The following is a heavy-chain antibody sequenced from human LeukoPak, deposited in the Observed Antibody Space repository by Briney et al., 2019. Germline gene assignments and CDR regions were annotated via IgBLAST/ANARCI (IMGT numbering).Heavy chain of an antibody. D-gene: IGHD2-15*01. V-gene: IGHV4-38-2*02. J-gene: IGHJ4*02. Sequence: SETLSLTCTVSGGSITSYYWGWIRQPPGKGLEWIGSIYHSGSTYYNPSLKSRVTISVDTSKNQFSLKLSSVTAADTAVYYCARVVDYLDYWGQGTLVIVSS. CDR3: ARVVDYLDY. CDR2: IYHSGST. CDR1: GGSITSYY.